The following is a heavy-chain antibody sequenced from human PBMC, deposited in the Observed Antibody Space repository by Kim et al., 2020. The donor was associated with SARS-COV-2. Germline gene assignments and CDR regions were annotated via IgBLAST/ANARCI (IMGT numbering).Heavy chain of an antibody. V-gene: IGHV3-11*06. D-gene: IGHD3-22*01. J-gene: IGHJ4*02. CDR3: ARDGDSSGYGSTDY. CDR2: ISSSSSYT. CDR1: GFTFSDYY. Sequence: GGSLRLSCAASGFTFSDYYMSWIRQAPGKGLEWVSYISSSSSYTNYADSVKGRFTISRDNAKNSLYLQMNSLRAEDTAVYYCARDGDSSGYGSTDYWGQGTLFTVSS.